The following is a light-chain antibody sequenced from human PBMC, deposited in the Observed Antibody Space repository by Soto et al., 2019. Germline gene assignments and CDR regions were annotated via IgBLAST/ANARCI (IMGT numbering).Light chain of an antibody. V-gene: IGKV3-20*01. CDR3: QQYGSSGT. J-gene: IGKJ1*01. Sequence: EIVLTQSPGTLSRSPGERATLSCRASQSVSNNYLAWYQQKPGQAPRLLIYGASNSDTGIPDRFSGSGSGTDFTLTISRLEPEDFAVYYCQQYGSSGTFGQGTKVDIK. CDR2: GAS. CDR1: QSVSNNY.